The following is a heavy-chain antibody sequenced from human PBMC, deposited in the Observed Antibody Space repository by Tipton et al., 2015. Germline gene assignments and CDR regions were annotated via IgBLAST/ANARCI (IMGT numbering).Heavy chain of an antibody. CDR2: ISGRNGDT. CDR1: GYTFTSYG. J-gene: IGHJ6*02. Sequence: QVQLVQSGAEVKKPGASVKVSCKTSGYTFTSYGLSWVRQVPGQGFEWMGWISGRNGDTKYAENVQARVTLTTDTSTSTAYMELRSLRYDDTAVYYCARRGFNYGMDVWGQGTAVMVSS. V-gene: IGHV1-18*01. CDR3: ARRGFNYGMDV.